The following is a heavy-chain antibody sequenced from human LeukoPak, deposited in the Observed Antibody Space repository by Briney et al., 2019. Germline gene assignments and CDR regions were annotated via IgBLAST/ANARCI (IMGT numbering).Heavy chain of an antibody. V-gene: IGHV1-2*02. J-gene: IGHJ4*02. Sequence: GASVKVSCEASGYTFTGYYMHWVRQAPGQGLEWMGWINPNSGGTNYAQKFQGRVTMTRDTSISTAYMELSRLRSEDTAVYYCARELGDFWSGYYGDYWGQGTLVTVSS. CDR2: INPNSGGT. CDR3: ARELGDFWSGYYGDY. CDR1: GYTFTGYY. D-gene: IGHD3-3*01.